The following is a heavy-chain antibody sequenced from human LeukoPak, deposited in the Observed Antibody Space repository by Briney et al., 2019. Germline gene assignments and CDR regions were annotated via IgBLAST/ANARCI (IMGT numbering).Heavy chain of an antibody. D-gene: IGHD3-10*01. CDR1: GYSITRGSY. Sequence: PSETLSLTCTVSGYSITRGSYWGWIRQPPGKGLEWTANIYHSGSTYYNPSLKSRVTISVDTSNNQFSLRLNSVTALDTAIYYCAGGGKYYWAPDFWGQGTLVTVSS. CDR2: IYHSGST. CDR3: AGGGKYYWAPDF. V-gene: IGHV4-38-2*02. J-gene: IGHJ4*02.